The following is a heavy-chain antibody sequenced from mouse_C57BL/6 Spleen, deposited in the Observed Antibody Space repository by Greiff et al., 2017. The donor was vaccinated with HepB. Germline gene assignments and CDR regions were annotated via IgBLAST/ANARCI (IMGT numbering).Heavy chain of an antibody. CDR1: GFTFSDYG. CDR3: ARVYDYDGTGFAY. J-gene: IGHJ3*01. CDR2: ISSGSSTI. Sequence: EVKLMESGGGLVKPGGSLKLSCAASGFTFSDYGMHWVRQAPEKGLEWVAYISSGSSTIYYADTVKGRFTISRDNAKNTLFLQMTSLRSEDTAMYYCARVYDYDGTGFAYWGQGTLVTVSA. V-gene: IGHV5-17*01. D-gene: IGHD2-4*01.